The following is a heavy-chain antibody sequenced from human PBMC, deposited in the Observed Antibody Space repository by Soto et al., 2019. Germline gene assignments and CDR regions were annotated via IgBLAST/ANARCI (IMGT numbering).Heavy chain of an antibody. CDR3: ARIVVESMGPLAPYYYYYYMDV. Sequence: GGSLRLSCAASGFTFSDYYMSWIRQAPGKGLEWVSYISSSGSTIYYADSVKGRFTISRDNAKNSLYLQMNSLRAEDTAVYYCARIVVESMGPLAPYYYYYYMDVWGKGTTVTVSS. J-gene: IGHJ6*03. CDR2: ISSSGSTI. CDR1: GFTFSDYY. D-gene: IGHD2-15*01. V-gene: IGHV3-11*01.